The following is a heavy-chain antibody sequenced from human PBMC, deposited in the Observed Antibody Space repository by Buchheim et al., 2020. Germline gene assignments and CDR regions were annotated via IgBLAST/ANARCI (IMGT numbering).Heavy chain of an antibody. CDR1: GFIFSSYA. CDR2: ISFNGGNK. J-gene: IGHJ4*02. CDR3: ARVGLYSYANDY. V-gene: IGHV3-30-3*01. Sequence: QVQLVESGGGVVQPGGSLRLSCGASGFIFSSYAMHWVRQAPGKGLEWMAMISFNGGNKNYADSVKGRFTISRDNSKNTVYLQMNSLRPEDTALYYCARVGLYSYANDYWGQGTL. D-gene: IGHD5-18*01.